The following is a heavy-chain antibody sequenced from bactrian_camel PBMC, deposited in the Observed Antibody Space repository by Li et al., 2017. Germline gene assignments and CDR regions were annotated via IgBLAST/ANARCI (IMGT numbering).Heavy chain of an antibody. CDR1: GFSRSRAY. J-gene: IGHJ4*01. Sequence: HVQLVESGGGLVQPEHSLRLSCAVSGFSRSRAYMSWVRQAPGKGLEWVCSIYSDGSKTYYADSVKGRFTMSRDNAKNTVYLQMNSLKFDDTALYYCAANGGPYCSGGLCPSTLGWGQGTQVTVS. V-gene: IGHV3-2*01. CDR3: AANGGPYCSGGLCPSTLG. D-gene: IGHD2*01. CDR2: IYSDGSKT.